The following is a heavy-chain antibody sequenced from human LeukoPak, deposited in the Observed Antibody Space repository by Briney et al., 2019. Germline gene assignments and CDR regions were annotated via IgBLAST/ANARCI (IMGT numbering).Heavy chain of an antibody. D-gene: IGHD2-2*01. CDR3: ARDLGLDSSTSWENDY. J-gene: IGHJ4*02. CDR2: IYYSGST. V-gene: IGHV4-30-4*08. CDR1: GGSISSYY. Sequence: MTSETLSLTCTVSGGSISSYYWSWIRQPPGKCLEWIGYIYYSGSTYYNPSLKSRVTISVDTSKNQFSLKLSSVTAADTAVYYCARDLGLDSSTSWENDYWGQGTLVTVSS.